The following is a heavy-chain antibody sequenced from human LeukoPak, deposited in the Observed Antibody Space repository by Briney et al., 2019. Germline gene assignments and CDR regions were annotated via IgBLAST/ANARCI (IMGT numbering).Heavy chain of an antibody. CDR2: ISSSSTYI. D-gene: IGHD3-10*01. CDR3: ARDPDHYRG. CDR1: GFTFSTYT. J-gene: IGHJ1*01. Sequence: GGSLRLSCAASGFTFSTYTMHWVRQAPGKGLEWVSSISSSSTYIYYADSVKGRFTISRDNAKNSLYLQMNSLRAEDSALDYCARDPDHYRGWGKGTLVTV. V-gene: IGHV3-21*01.